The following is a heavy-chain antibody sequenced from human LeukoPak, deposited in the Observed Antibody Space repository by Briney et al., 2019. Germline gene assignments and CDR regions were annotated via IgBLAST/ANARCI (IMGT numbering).Heavy chain of an antibody. Sequence: GGSLRLSCTASGFMIRDYWMNWVRQGPGKGLEWVSYISSGGNTIYHADSVKGRFTIARDNAKNSLHLQMNSLRAEDTAVYYCARENGSSYGYLDYWGQGTLVTVSS. CDR3: ARENGSSYGYLDY. V-gene: IGHV3-48*04. CDR1: GFMIRDYW. CDR2: ISSGGNTI. D-gene: IGHD5-18*01. J-gene: IGHJ4*02.